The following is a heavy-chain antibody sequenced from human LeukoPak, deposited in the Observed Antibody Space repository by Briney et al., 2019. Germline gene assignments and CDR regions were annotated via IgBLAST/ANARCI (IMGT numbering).Heavy chain of an antibody. CDR2: IYTSGNT. J-gene: IGHJ4*02. CDR3: AREGILTSRAYDY. V-gene: IGHV4-4*07. Sequence: SETLSLTCSVSSDSITNYYWSWIRQPAGKGLEWIGRIYTSGNTNYNPSLKSRVTMSLDTSKTQSSLKLSSVTAADTAVYYCAREGILTSRAYDYWGQGTQVTVSS. CDR1: SDSITNYY. D-gene: IGHD3-16*01.